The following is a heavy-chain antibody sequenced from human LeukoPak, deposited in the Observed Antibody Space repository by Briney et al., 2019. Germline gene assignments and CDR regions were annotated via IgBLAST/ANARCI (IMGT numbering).Heavy chain of an antibody. J-gene: IGHJ4*02. Sequence: PGGSLRLSCAASGFTFSSYWMSWVRQAPGKGLEWVANIKQDGSEKYYVDSVKGRFTISRDNAKNSLYLQMNSLRAEDTAVYYCAREELGAQYYFDYWGQGTLVTVSS. V-gene: IGHV3-7*01. CDR1: GFTFSSYW. CDR2: IKQDGSEK. CDR3: AREELGAQYYFDY. D-gene: IGHD1-26*01.